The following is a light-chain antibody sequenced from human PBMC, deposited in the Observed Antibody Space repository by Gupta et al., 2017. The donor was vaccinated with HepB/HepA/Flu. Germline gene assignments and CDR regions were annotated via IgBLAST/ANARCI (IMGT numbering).Light chain of an antibody. CDR3: SSYTRSSTVV. V-gene: IGLV2-14*01. CDR2: DVS. J-gene: IGLJ3*02. Sequence: QAALTQPASVSASPGHPLTISFTGTSSDVGRYNYVSWYQQHPGKAPRLMIYDVSKRPSGVSDRFSGSKSGNTASLTISGLQAEDEADYYCSSYTRSSTVVFGGGTKLTVL. CDR1: SSDVGRYNY.